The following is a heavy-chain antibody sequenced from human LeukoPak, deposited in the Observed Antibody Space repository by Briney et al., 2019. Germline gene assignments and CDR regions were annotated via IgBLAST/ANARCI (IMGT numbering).Heavy chain of an antibody. CDR1: GFTFSSYW. D-gene: IGHD1-26*01. CDR2: IKGDGSEK. CDR3: ARDDGSYSRSPGFDN. J-gene: IGHJ4*02. Sequence: GGSLRLSCAASGFTFSSYWMTWVRQAPGKGLEWVGNIKGDGSEKYYVDSVKGRFTISRDNAKNSLYLQMNSLRAEDTAVYYCARDDGSYSRSPGFDNWGQETLVTVSS. V-gene: IGHV3-7*01.